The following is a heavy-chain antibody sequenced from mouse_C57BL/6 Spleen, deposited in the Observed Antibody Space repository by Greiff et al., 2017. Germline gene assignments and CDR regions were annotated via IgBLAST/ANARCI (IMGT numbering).Heavy chain of an antibody. CDR2: IYPRDGST. Sequence: VQLQQSDAELVKPGASVKISCKVSGYTFTDHTIHWMKQRPEQGLEWIGYIYPRDGSTKYNGKFKGKATLTADKYSSTAYLQLNSLTSEDSAVYFCARNDGYYEGFAYWGQGTLVTVSA. V-gene: IGHV1-78*01. CDR1: GYTFTDHT. D-gene: IGHD2-3*01. J-gene: IGHJ3*01. CDR3: ARNDGYYEGFAY.